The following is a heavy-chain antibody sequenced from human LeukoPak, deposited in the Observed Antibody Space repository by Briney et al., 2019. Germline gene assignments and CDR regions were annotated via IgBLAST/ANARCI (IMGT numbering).Heavy chain of an antibody. CDR3: ARVWDGYNRALDY. Sequence: SETLSLTCAVYGGSFSGYYWSWIRQPPGKGLEWIGEINHSGSTNYNPSLKSRVTISVGTSKNQFSLKLSSVTAADTAVYYCARVWDGYNRALDYWGQGTLVTVSS. D-gene: IGHD5-24*01. CDR1: GGSFSGYY. CDR2: INHSGST. J-gene: IGHJ4*02. V-gene: IGHV4-34*01.